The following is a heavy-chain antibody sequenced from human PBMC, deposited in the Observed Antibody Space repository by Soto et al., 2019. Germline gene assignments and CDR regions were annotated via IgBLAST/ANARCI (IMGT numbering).Heavy chain of an antibody. CDR1: GDSFSKYT. J-gene: IGHJ4*02. D-gene: IGHD1-1*01. CDR2: FIPRFGTT. CDR3: ARGRGLYNSGRAQLDS. Sequence: QVQLVQSGAEVKKPGSSVRVSCKTSGDSFSKYTVNWVRQAPRQGLEWMGGFIPRFGTTNFAPTLQGRVTTTAVQSMNTVDMELSSLRSEDTALYYCARGRGLYNSGRAQLDSWGQGTLVTVSS. V-gene: IGHV1-69*01.